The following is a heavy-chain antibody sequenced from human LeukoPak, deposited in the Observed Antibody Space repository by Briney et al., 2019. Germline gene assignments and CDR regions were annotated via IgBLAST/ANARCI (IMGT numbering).Heavy chain of an antibody. Sequence: PGGSLRLSCAASGFTFSDYYMSWIRQAPGKGLEWVSYISSSGSTIYYADSVKGRFTISRDNAKNSLYLQMNSLRAEDTAVYYCARPLSGYEGRFYYYYMDVWGKGTTVTVSS. D-gene: IGHD5-12*01. J-gene: IGHJ6*03. CDR2: ISSSGSTI. V-gene: IGHV3-11*01. CDR1: GFTFSDYY. CDR3: ARPLSGYEGRFYYYYMDV.